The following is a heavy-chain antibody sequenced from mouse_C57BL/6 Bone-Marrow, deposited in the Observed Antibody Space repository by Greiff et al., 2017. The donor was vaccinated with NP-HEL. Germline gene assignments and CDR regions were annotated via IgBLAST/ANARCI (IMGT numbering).Heavy chain of an antibody. Sequence: EVQLVESGAELVRPGASVKLSCTASGFNIKDDYMHWVKQRPEQGLEWIGWIDPEKGDTEYASKFQGKATITADTSSNTAYLQLSSLTSEDTAVYYCTLSMVTTSQAWFAYWGQGTLVTVSA. CDR1: GFNIKDDY. J-gene: IGHJ3*01. CDR3: TLSMVTTSQAWFAY. CDR2: IDPEKGDT. V-gene: IGHV14-4*01. D-gene: IGHD2-2*01.